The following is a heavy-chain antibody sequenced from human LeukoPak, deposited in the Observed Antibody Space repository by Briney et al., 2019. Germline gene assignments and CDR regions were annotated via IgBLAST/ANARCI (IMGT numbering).Heavy chain of an antibody. J-gene: IGHJ4*02. CDR2: ISASGVMT. Sequence: GGSLRLSCAASGFTFTNYAMTWVRQAPGKGLEWVSSISASGVMTYYADSVRGRFTVSRDTSKNSLYLQMSSLTAADTAVYYCAKDRSIGTYYTFDHWGQGTLVTVSS. D-gene: IGHD1-26*01. CDR1: GFTFTNYA. CDR3: AKDRSIGTYYTFDH. V-gene: IGHV3-23*01.